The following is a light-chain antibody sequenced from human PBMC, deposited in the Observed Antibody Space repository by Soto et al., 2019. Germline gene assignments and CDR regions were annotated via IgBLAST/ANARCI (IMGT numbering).Light chain of an antibody. CDR3: SSYTSSSTLVV. Sequence: QSALTQPASVSGSPGQSITISCTGTSSDVGGYNYVSWYQQHPGKAPKLMIYDVSNRPSGVSNRLPGSKSGNTASLTISGRQAEDEADYYCSSYTSSSTLVVFGGGTKLTVL. J-gene: IGLJ2*01. V-gene: IGLV2-14*01. CDR1: SSDVGGYNY. CDR2: DVS.